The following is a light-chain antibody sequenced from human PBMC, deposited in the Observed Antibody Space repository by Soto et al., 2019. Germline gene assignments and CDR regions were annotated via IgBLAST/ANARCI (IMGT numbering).Light chain of an antibody. Sequence: VVMTQSPLSLPVTLGQPASISCRSNQSLVHSDGIAYFSWCQQRPGQSPRRLSYKVSTQDSPVLARVSGSGSGTDFALKISRVEADDVGLYYCMQWTHWPITFCHGTRLQI. CDR1: QSLVHSDGIAY. CDR3: MQWTHWPIT. V-gene: IGKV2-30*02. CDR2: KVS. J-gene: IGKJ5*01.